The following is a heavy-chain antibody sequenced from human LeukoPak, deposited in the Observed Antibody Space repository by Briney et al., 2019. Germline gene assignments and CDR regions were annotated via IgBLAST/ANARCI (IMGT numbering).Heavy chain of an antibody. CDR3: ARYDYYGSGSYYHMDV. V-gene: IGHV5-51*01. CDR1: GYSFTSYW. D-gene: IGHD3-10*01. CDR2: IYPGDSDT. Sequence: GESLKISCKGSGYSFTSYWIGWVRQMPGKGLEWMGIIYPGDSDTRYSPSFQGQVTISADKSISTAYLQWSSLKASDTAMYYCARYDYYGSGSYYHMDVWGKGTTVTVSS. J-gene: IGHJ6*03.